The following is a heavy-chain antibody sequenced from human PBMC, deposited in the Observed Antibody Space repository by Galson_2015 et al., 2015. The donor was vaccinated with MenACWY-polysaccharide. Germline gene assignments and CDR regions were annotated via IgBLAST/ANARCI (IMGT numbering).Heavy chain of an antibody. D-gene: IGHD3-10*01. J-gene: IGHJ4*02. CDR1: GDSVSSNSAA. V-gene: IGHV6-1*01. Sequence: CAISGDSVSSNSAAWNWIRQSPSRGLKWLGRTYYRSKWYNDYAVSVKSRITINPDTSKNQFSLQLNSVTPDDTAVYYCARVTQRGGSFDYWGQGTLVTVSS. CDR2: TYYRSKWYN. CDR3: ARVTQRGGSFDY.